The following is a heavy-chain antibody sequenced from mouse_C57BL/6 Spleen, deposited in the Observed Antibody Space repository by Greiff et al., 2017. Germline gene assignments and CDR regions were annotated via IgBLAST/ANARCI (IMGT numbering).Heavy chain of an antibody. CDR2: INPNNGGT. Sequence: EVQLQQSGPELVKPGASVKIPCKASGYTFTDYNMDWVKQSHGKSLEWIGDINPNNGGTIYNQKFKGKATLTVDKSSSTAYMELRSLTSEDTAVYYCARDLYYGSSRRYFDVWGTGTTVTVAS. V-gene: IGHV1-18*01. CDR1: GYTFTDYN. J-gene: IGHJ1*03. D-gene: IGHD1-1*01. CDR3: ARDLYYGSSRRYFDV.